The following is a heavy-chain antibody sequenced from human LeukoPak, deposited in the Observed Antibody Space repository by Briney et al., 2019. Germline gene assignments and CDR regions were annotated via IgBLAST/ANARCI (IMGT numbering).Heavy chain of an antibody. J-gene: IGHJ6*02. CDR2: IYYSGST. D-gene: IGHD3-16*01. V-gene: IGHV4-59*08. CDR3: ARNPLGLYYYYGMDV. Sequence: SETLSLTCTVSGGSISSYYWSWIRQPPGKGLEWIGYIYYSGSTNYNPSLKSRVTISVDTSKNQFSLKLSSVTAADTAVYCCARNPLGLYYYYGMDVWGQGTTVTVSS. CDR1: GGSISSYY.